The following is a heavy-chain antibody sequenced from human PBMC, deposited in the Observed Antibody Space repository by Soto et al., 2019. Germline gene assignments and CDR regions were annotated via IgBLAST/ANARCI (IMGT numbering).Heavy chain of an antibody. D-gene: IGHD6-13*01. Sequence: ASVKVSCKASGYTFTSYDINWVRQATGQGLEWMGWMNPNSGNTGYAQKFQGRVTMTRNTSISTAYMELSSLRSEDTAVYYCASGIAAAGTIHYYGMDVWGQGTTVTVSS. CDR2: MNPNSGNT. CDR3: ASGIAAAGTIHYYGMDV. V-gene: IGHV1-8*01. CDR1: GYTFTSYD. J-gene: IGHJ6*02.